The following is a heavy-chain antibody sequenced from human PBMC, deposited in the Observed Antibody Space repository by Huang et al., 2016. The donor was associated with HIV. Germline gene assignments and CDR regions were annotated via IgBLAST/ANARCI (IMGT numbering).Heavy chain of an antibody. CDR3: LPAGHVSHYYYMDV. CDR1: GFSFTSYD. CDR2: VSNDGKEK. Sequence: QGQLVESGGGVVQPGRSLRLSCAASGFSFTSYDMQWVSQVPGKGLDWVSFVSNDGKEKYYADSVKGRFTISRDNFKNTLYLQMNSLRTGDTAVYFCLPAGHVSHYYYMDVWGKGTTVIVSS. V-gene: IGHV3-30*03. J-gene: IGHJ6*03.